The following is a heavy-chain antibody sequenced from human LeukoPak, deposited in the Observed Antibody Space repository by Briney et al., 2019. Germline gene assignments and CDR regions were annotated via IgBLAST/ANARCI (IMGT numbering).Heavy chain of an antibody. J-gene: IGHJ6*03. D-gene: IGHD3-3*01. CDR3: ARAKYYDFWSGYYYYYYYMDV. CDR2: IIPIFGTA. Sequence: SVKVSCKVSGGTFSSYAISWVRQAPGQGLEWMGGIIPIFGTANYAQKFQGRVTITADESTSTAYMELSSLRSEDTAVYYCARAKYYDFWSGYYYYYYYMDVWGKGTTVTVSS. CDR1: GGTFSSYA. V-gene: IGHV1-69*13.